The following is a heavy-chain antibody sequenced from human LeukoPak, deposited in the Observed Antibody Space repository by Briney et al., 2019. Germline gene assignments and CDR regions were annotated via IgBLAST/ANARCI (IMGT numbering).Heavy chain of an antibody. D-gene: IGHD3-22*01. Sequence: SETLSLTCSVSRLSISSGYYWGWIRQSPGKGLEWIGSIYHSGDTYYNPSLKSRVTISVDTSKNQFSLKLSSVTAADTAVYYCARTHRIHNYYDSSGYSDYWGQGTLVTVSS. CDR2: IYHSGDT. V-gene: IGHV4-38-2*02. J-gene: IGHJ4*02. CDR3: ARTHRIHNYYDSSGYSDY. CDR1: RLSISSGYY.